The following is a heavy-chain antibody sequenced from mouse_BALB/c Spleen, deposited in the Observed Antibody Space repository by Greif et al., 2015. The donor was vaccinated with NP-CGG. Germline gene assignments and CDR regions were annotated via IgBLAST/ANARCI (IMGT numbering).Heavy chain of an antibody. V-gene: IGHV3-8*02. CDR1: GDSITSGY. CDR3: ARYNRGGGYAMDY. CDR2: ISYSGST. Sequence: EVKLMESGPSLVKPSQTLSLTCSVTGDSITSGYWNWIRKYPGNKLEYMGYISYSGSTYYNPSLKSRISITRDTSKNQYYLQLNSVTTEDTATYYCARYNRGGGYAMDYWGQGTSVTVSS. J-gene: IGHJ4*01.